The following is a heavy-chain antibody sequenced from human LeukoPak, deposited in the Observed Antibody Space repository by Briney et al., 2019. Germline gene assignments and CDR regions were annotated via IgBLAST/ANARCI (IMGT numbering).Heavy chain of an antibody. V-gene: IGHV3-23*01. CDR1: GFTFSSYA. CDR3: AKDSYGDYIFDY. Sequence: GGSLRLSCAASGFTFSSYAMSWVRQAPGMGLEWVSAISGSGGSTYYADSVKGRFTISRDNSKNTLYLQMNSLRAEDTAVYYCAKDSYGDYIFDYWGQGTLVTVSS. D-gene: IGHD4-17*01. CDR2: ISGSGGST. J-gene: IGHJ4*02.